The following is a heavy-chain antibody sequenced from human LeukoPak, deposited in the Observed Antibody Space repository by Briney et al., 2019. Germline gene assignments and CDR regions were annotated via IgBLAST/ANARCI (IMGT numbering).Heavy chain of an antibody. D-gene: IGHD3-10*01. J-gene: IGHJ4*02. CDR2: IWFDGDNK. V-gene: IGHV3-33*01. Sequence: GVSLRLSCAASGFTFNKYGRHWVRQAPGKGLEWVAVIWFDGDNKYFADSVRGRFTISRDNSNTTLYLQMNSLTAEDTAVYYCARENEFYFDYWGQGTLVTVSS. CDR1: GFTFNKYG. CDR3: ARENEFYFDY.